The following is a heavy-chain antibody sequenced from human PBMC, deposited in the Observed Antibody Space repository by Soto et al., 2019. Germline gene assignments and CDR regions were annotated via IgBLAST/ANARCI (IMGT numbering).Heavy chain of an antibody. CDR3: ARGGRRLRLGELSAWFDP. CDR1: GGSISRGGYS. J-gene: IGHJ5*02. Sequence: SETLSLTCAVSGGSISRGGYSWSWIRQPPGKGLEWIGYIYHSGSTYYNPSLKSRVTISVDRSKNQFSLKLSSVTAADTAVYYCARGGRRLRLGELSAWFDPWGQGTLVTVSS. D-gene: IGHD3-16*02. V-gene: IGHV4-30-2*01. CDR2: IYHSGST.